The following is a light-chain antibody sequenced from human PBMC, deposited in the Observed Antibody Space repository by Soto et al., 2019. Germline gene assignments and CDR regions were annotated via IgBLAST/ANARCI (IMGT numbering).Light chain of an antibody. Sequence: QSVPTQPPSASGTPGQRVTISCSGSSSNIGSNTVNWYQQLPGTAPKLLIYSNNQRPSGVPDRFSGSKSGTSASLAISGLQSEDEADYYCAAWDDSLNEVFGTGTKVTVL. CDR3: AAWDDSLNEV. CDR1: SSNIGSNT. J-gene: IGLJ1*01. V-gene: IGLV1-44*01. CDR2: SNN.